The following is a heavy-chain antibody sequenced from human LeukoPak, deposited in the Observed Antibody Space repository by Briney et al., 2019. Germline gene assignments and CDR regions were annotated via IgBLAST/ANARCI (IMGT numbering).Heavy chain of an antibody. J-gene: IGHJ3*02. D-gene: IGHD3-22*01. Sequence: EPSETLSLTCTVSGGSIGSGGYYWSWIRQHPGKGLDWIGYIYYSGSTYYNPSLKSRVTISVDTSKNQFSLKLSSVTAADTAVYYCARDCVEDSSGYFTPATNAFDIWGQGTMVTVSS. V-gene: IGHV4-31*03. CDR2: IYYSGST. CDR3: ARDCVEDSSGYFTPATNAFDI. CDR1: GGSIGSGGYY.